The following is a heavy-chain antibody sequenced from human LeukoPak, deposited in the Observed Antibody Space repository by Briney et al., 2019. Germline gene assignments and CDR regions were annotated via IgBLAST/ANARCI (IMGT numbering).Heavy chain of an antibody. CDR2: IKQDGNEK. Sequence: GGSLRLSCEASGFTLSSYWMSWVRQAPGKGLEWVANIKQDGNEKYYVDSVKGRFTISRDNAKNSLYLQMNSLRVEDTAVYYCARDKHGENWFDPWGQGTLVTVSS. J-gene: IGHJ5*02. CDR1: GFTLSSYW. CDR3: ARDKHGENWFDP. V-gene: IGHV3-7*01.